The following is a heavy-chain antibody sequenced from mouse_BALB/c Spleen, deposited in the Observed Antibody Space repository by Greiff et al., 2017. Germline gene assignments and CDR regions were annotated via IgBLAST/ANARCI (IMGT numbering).Heavy chain of an antibody. CDR1: GFSLTSYG. Sequence: VKLVESGPGLVQPSQSLSITCTVSGFSLTSYGVHWVRQSPGKGLEWLGVIWSGGSTDYNAAFISRLSISKDNSKSQVFFKMNSLQANDTAIYYCARNWAYGNYFDYWGQGTTLTVSS. V-gene: IGHV2-2*02. CDR3: ARNWAYGNYFDY. D-gene: IGHD2-1*01. CDR2: IWSGGST. J-gene: IGHJ2*01.